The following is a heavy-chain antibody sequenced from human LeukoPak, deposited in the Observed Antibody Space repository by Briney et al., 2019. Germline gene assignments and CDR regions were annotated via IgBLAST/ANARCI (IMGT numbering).Heavy chain of an antibody. V-gene: IGHV3-48*01. J-gene: IGHJ6*03. CDR2: ISSSSSTI. D-gene: IGHD3-22*01. CDR3: AKVAHPYYDVYYYYMDV. CDR1: GFTFSSYS. Sequence: GGSLRLSCAASGFTFSSYSMNWVRQAPGKGLEWVSYISSSSSTIYYADSVKGRFTISRDNSKNTLSLQMNSLRTEDTAVYYCAKVAHPYYDVYYYYMDVWGKGTTVTISS.